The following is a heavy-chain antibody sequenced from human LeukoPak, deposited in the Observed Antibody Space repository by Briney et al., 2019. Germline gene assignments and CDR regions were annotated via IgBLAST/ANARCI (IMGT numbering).Heavy chain of an antibody. D-gene: IGHD6-13*01. J-gene: IGHJ4*02. CDR1: GGSISSYY. V-gene: IGHV4-59*01. CDR2: IYYSGRT. CDR3: ARGRRRGIAAAAFDY. Sequence: SETLSLTCTVSGGSISSYYWSWIRQPPGKGLEWIGYIYYSGRTNYNPSLKSRVTISVDTSKNQFSLKLSSVTAADTAVYYCARGRRRGIAAAAFDYWGQGTLVTVSS.